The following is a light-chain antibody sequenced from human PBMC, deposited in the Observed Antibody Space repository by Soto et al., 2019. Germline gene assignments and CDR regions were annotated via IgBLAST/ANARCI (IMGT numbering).Light chain of an antibody. CDR2: GAS. J-gene: IGKJ4*01. V-gene: IGKV1-9*01. CDR3: QQLHSWGVT. CDR1: QGIGSY. Sequence: DIQLTQSPYFLSASVGDRVTIAWRASQGIGSYLAWYQQKPGKAPKLLISGASTLQSGVPSRFSGSGSGTEFTLTISSLQPEDFATYSCQQLHSWGVTFGGGTKVDIK.